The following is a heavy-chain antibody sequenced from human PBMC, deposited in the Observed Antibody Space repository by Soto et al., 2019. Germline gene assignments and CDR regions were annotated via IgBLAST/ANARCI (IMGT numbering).Heavy chain of an antibody. CDR3: ARDLDSSSWYWGRPDYYYYGMDV. D-gene: IGHD6-13*01. J-gene: IGHJ6*02. CDR1: GFTFSSYS. CDR2: ISSSSSYI. Sequence: GGSLRLSCAASGFTFSSYSMNWVRQAPGKGLEWVSSISSSSSYIYYADSVKGRFTISRDNAKNSLYLQMNSLRAEDTAVYYCARDLDSSSWYWGRPDYYYYGMDVWGQGTTVTVSS. V-gene: IGHV3-21*01.